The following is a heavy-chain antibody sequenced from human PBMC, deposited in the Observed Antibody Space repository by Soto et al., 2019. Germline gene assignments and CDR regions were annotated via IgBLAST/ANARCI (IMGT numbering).Heavy chain of an antibody. Sequence: EVQLVESGGGLVKPGGSLRLSCAASGFTFSHAWMNWVRQAPGKGLEWVGRIKSKSDGGTTDYAAPVKGRCTISRDDSKNTLSLQMNSLKIEDTAVYYCSASSGYYFDYWGQGTLVTVSS. J-gene: IGHJ4*02. CDR2: IKSKSDGGTT. D-gene: IGHD3-22*01. CDR3: SASSGYYFDY. CDR1: GFTFSHAW. V-gene: IGHV3-15*07.